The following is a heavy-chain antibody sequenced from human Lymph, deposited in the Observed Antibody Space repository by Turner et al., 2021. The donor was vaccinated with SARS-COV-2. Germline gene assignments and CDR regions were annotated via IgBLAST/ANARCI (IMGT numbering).Heavy chain of an antibody. Sequence: EVQLVESGGGLVQPGGSLRLSCAASGFTFIYYWMSWVRQAPGKGLEWVANIKQDGSEKYYVDSVKGRFTISRDNAKNSLFLQMNSLRAEDTAVYYCARMGSSSWYFDYWGKGTLVTVSS. CDR3: ARMGSSSWYFDY. CDR1: GFTFIYYW. CDR2: IKQDGSEK. J-gene: IGHJ4*02. D-gene: IGHD1-26*01. V-gene: IGHV3-7*01.